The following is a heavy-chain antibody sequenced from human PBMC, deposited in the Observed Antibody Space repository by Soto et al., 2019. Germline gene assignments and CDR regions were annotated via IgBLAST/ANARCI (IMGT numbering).Heavy chain of an antibody. CDR2: ISSNGGST. CDR1: GFTFSSYA. CDR3: ARDRDYYDSSGYSTFDP. J-gene: IGHJ5*02. Sequence: GSLRLSCAASGFTFSSYAMHWVRQAPGKGLEYVSAISSNGGSTYYANSVKGRFTISRDNSKNTLYLQMGSLRAEDMAVYYCARDRDYYDSSGYSTFDPWGQGTLVTVS. D-gene: IGHD3-22*01. V-gene: IGHV3-64*01.